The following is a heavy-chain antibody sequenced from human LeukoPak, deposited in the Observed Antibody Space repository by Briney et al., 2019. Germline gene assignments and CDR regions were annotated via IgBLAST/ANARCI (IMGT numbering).Heavy chain of an antibody. Sequence: ASVKVSCKASGYTFTGYYMHWVRQAPGQGLEWMGWINPNSGGTNYAQKLQGRVTMTTDTSTSTAYMELRSLRSDDTAVYYCASGVAGTESFDYWGQGTLVTVSS. J-gene: IGHJ4*02. CDR2: INPNSGGT. CDR1: GYTFTGYY. D-gene: IGHD6-19*01. V-gene: IGHV1-2*02. CDR3: ASGVAGTESFDY.